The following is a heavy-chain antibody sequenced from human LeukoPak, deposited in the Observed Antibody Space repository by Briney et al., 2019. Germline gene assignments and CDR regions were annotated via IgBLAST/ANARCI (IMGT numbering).Heavy chain of an antibody. Sequence: GGSLRLSCAASGFTFSSYAMSWVRQAPGKGLEWVSAISGSGGSTYYADSVKGRFTISRDNSKNTLYLQMNSLRAEDTAVYYCARESWNYYDSSGPNWFDPWGQGTLVTVSS. J-gene: IGHJ5*02. CDR2: ISGSGGST. D-gene: IGHD3-22*01. CDR3: ARESWNYYDSSGPNWFDP. CDR1: GFTFSSYA. V-gene: IGHV3-23*01.